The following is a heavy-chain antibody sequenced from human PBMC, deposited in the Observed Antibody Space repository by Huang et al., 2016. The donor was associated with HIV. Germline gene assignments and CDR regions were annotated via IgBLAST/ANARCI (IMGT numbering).Heavy chain of an antibody. CDR1: GGSIRSDNYY. Sequence: QLQLQESGPGLVKPSETLSLTCTVSGGSIRSDNYYWGWIRQPPGKGLEWIGSSYYSGSTYYNPALKRRGTITGDTSKNHFSRRMRSVTAADTAVYYCARLPGSITMIRGVITDPYWGQGTLVTVSS. D-gene: IGHD3-10*01. J-gene: IGHJ4*02. CDR2: SYYSGST. V-gene: IGHV4-39*02. CDR3: ARLPGSITMIRGVITDPY.